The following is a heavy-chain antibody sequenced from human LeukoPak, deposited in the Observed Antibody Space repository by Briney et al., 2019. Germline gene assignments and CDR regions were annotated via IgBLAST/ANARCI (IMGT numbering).Heavy chain of an antibody. V-gene: IGHV1-69*04. CDR1: GYTVTSYD. D-gene: IGHD6-13*01. CDR2: IIPILGIA. J-gene: IGHJ4*02. Sequence: ASVKVSCKASGYTVTSYDINWVRQATGQGLEWMGRIIPILGIANYAQKFQGRVTITADKSTSTAYMELSSLRSEDTAVYYCARGRDSSSWTGYFDYWGQGTLVTVSS. CDR3: ARGRDSSSWTGYFDY.